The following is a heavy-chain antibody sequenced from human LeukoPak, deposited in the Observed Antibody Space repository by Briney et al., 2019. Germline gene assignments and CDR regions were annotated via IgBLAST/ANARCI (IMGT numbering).Heavy chain of an antibody. CDR2: ISSSSSYI. V-gene: IGHV3-21*01. D-gene: IGHD3-10*01. J-gene: IGHJ5*02. Sequence: GGSLRLSCAASGFTFSSYSMNWVRQAPGKGLEWVSSISSSSSYIYYADSVKGRFTISRDNAKNSLYLQMNSLRAEDTAVYYCARDREYYYGSGIFDPWGQGTLVTVSS. CDR3: ARDREYYYGSGIFDP. CDR1: GFTFSSYS.